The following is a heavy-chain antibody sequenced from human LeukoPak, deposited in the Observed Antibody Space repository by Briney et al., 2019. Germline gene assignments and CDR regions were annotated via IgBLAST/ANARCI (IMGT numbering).Heavy chain of an antibody. D-gene: IGHD4-17*01. CDR2: MYYSGST. Sequence: SETLSLTCAVYGESFSGYYWSWIRQPPGKGLEWIGSMYYSGSTHYNLSLKSRVTISVDTSKNQFSLKLTSVTAADTAVYYCARHALTTVTDGFDYWGQGTLVTVSS. V-gene: IGHV4-34*01. J-gene: IGHJ4*02. CDR3: ARHALTTVTDGFDY. CDR1: GESFSGYY.